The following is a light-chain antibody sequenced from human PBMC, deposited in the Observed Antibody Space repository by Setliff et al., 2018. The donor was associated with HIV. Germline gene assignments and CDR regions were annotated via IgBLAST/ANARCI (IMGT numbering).Light chain of an antibody. CDR2: EVS. J-gene: IGLJ1*01. V-gene: IGLV2-18*02. CDR3: SSYTSIITLV. CDR1: SSDVGNYNR. Sequence: QSALAQPPSVSGSPGQSVTISCTGTSSDVGNYNRVSWYQQPPGAAPKLIIYEVSNRPSGVPDRFSGSKSGNTASLTISGLQAGDEALYFCSSYTSIITLVFGTGTKVTVL.